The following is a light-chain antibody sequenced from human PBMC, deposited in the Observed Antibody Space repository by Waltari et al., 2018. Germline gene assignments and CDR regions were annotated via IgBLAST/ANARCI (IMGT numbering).Light chain of an antibody. Sequence: QSALTQPASVSGSPGQSITIPCTGTSSDVGAYIYVSWYQQHPGKAPNLMIFEVSNRPSGVSNRFSGSKSGNTASLTISGLQAEDEADYYCSSYTGSSTVVFGGGTKVTVL. CDR2: EVS. CDR1: SSDVGAYIY. J-gene: IGLJ2*01. V-gene: IGLV2-14*01. CDR3: SSYTGSSTVV.